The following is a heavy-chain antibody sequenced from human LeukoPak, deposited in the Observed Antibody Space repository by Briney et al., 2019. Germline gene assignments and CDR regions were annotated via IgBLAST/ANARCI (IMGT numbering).Heavy chain of an antibody. V-gene: IGHV1-24*01. CDR1: GYTLTELS. D-gene: IGHD2-2*01. CDR3: ATLVPYQLPQHGYDAFDI. J-gene: IGHJ3*02. Sequence: ASVKVSCKVSGYTLTELSMHWVRQPPGKGLEWMGGFDPEDGETIYAQKFQGRVTMTEDTSTDTAYMELSSLRSEDTAVYYCATLVPYQLPQHGYDAFDIWGQGTMVTVSS. CDR2: FDPEDGET.